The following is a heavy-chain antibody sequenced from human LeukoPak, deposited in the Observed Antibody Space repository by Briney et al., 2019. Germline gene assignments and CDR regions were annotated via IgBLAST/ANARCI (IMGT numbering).Heavy chain of an antibody. CDR3: AKGLRTGVGPYMGYHYYMDV. D-gene: IGHD3-16*01. Sequence: PGGSLRLSCAASGFIFSSYTMSWVRQVPGKGLEWVSGISDSGGSPYYADSVKGRFTISRDNSYNTVSLQMNSLRDEDTGVYYCAKGLRTGVGPYMGYHYYMDVWGKGATVTVSS. CDR2: ISDSGGSP. J-gene: IGHJ6*03. CDR1: GFIFSSYT. V-gene: IGHV3-23*01.